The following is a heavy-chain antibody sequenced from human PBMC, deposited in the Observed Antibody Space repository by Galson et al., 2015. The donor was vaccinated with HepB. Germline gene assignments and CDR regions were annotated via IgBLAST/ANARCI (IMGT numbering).Heavy chain of an antibody. J-gene: IGHJ4*02. V-gene: IGHV3-21*01. D-gene: IGHD6-13*01. CDR2: ISPTSTYI. Sequence: SLRLSCAASGFSVSTNYMSWVRQAPGKGLEWVSAISPTSTYIYYADSMKGRFTISRDNAKNSLYLQMNSLRAEDTAVYYCARAQLFAAAGVLNFDSWGQGTLVTVSS. CDR3: ARAQLFAAAGVLNFDS. CDR1: GFSVSTNY.